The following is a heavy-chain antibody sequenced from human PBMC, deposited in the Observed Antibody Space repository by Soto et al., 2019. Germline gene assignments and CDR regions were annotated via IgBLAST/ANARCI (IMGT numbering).Heavy chain of an antibody. D-gene: IGHD3-3*01. J-gene: IGHJ6*03. CDR2: MNPNSGNT. CDR3: ARDGPLNDFWSGYYHYYYYMDV. Sequence: GASVKVSCKASGYTFTSYDINWVRQATGQGLEWVGWMNPNSGNTGYAQKFQGRVTMTRNTSISTAYMELSSLRSEDTAVYYCARDGPLNDFWSGYYHYYYYMDVWGKGTTVTVSS. CDR1: GYTFTSYD. V-gene: IGHV1-8*01.